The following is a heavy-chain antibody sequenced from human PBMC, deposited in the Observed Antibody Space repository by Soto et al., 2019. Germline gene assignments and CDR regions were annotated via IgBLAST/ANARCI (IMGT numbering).Heavy chain of an antibody. V-gene: IGHV4-31*03. CDR3: AREGGSYDSGGYLIRGAFDI. CDR1: GDSISRIDYY. J-gene: IGHJ3*02. Sequence: PSETLSLTCSVSGDSISRIDYYWTWIRQHPEKGLEWIGNIYFRGNTCYSPPLESRLTISVDTSKNQFSLKLTSVTAADTAVYYCAREGGSYDSGGYLIRGAFDIWGQGTMVTVSS. CDR2: IYFRGNT. D-gene: IGHD3-22*01.